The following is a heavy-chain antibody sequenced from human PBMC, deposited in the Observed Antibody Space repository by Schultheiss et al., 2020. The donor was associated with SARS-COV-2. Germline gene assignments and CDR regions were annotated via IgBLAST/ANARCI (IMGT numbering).Heavy chain of an antibody. J-gene: IGHJ4*02. D-gene: IGHD2-2*01. CDR2: IKGKVDGETT. CDR3: TREGVAADFDY. CDR1: GFTFSNAW. Sequence: GGSLRLSCAASGFTFSNAWLSWVRQAPGKGLEWVGRIKGKVDGETTEYAAPVKGRFTISRDDSKSIAYLQMNSLKTEDTAVYYCTREGVAADFDYWGQGTLVTVSS. V-gene: IGHV3-15*01.